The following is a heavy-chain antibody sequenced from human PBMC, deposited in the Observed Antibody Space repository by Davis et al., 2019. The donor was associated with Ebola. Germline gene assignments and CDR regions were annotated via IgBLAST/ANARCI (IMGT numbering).Heavy chain of an antibody. CDR1: GFSLSTRGVG. CDR2: IYWDDDK. J-gene: IGHJ4*02. V-gene: IGHV2-5*02. CDR3: AHLSSAWYYY. D-gene: IGHD6-19*01. Sequence: SGPTLAKPPYTFTLTCTFAGFSLSTRGVGLGWIRQPPGKALEWLTLIYWDDDKRYRPSLKSRLTIIKDTSKNQVILTMTNMDPVDTGTYYSAHLSSAWYYYWGRRSLVTVSS.